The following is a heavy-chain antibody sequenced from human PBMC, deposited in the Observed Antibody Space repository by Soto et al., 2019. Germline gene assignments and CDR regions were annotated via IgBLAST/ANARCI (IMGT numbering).Heavy chain of an antibody. CDR2: MNPNSGNT. V-gene: IGHV1-8*01. Sequence: QVQLVQSGAEVKKPGASVKVSCKASGYTFTSYDINWVRQATGQGLEWMGWMNPNSGNTGYAQKFQGRVTMTRNTSVSTAYMELGSLRSEETAVYYCARWPDGYYYYGMDVWGQGTTVTVSS. CDR1: GYTFTSYD. CDR3: ARWPDGYYYYGMDV. J-gene: IGHJ6*02.